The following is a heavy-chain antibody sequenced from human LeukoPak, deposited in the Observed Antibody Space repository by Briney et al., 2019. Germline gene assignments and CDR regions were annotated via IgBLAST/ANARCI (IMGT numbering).Heavy chain of an antibody. D-gene: IGHD6-25*01. J-gene: IGHJ4*02. CDR3: ARDSSGLDY. CDR1: GFTFSNAW. CDR2: IYYSGST. Sequence: PGGSLRLSCAASGFTFSNAWMSWIRQPPGKGLEWIGYIYYSGSTNYNPSLKSRVTISVVTSKNQFSLKLSSVTAADTAVYYCARDSSGLDYWGQGTLVTVSS. V-gene: IGHV4-59*01.